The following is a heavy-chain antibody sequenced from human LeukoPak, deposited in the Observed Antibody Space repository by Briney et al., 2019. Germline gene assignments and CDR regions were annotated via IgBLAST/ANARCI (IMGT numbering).Heavy chain of an antibody. V-gene: IGHV4-59*12. CDR3: ARDDFPRSSGYYF. J-gene: IGHJ4*02. CDR1: GGSISSYY. Sequence: SETLSLTCTVSGGSISSYYWSWIRQPPGKGLEWIGYIYYSGSTNYNPSLKSRVTISVDKSKNQFSLKLSSVTAADTAVYYCARDDFPRSSGYYFWGQGTLVTVSS. D-gene: IGHD3-22*01. CDR2: IYYSGST.